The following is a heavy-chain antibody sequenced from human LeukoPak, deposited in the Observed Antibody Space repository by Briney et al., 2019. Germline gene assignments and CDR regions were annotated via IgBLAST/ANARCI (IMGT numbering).Heavy chain of an antibody. CDR2: MYYSGTT. J-gene: IGHJ4*02. V-gene: IGHV4-31*03. D-gene: IGHD4-17*01. CDR1: GGSISSGYY. CDR3: ARATVTIRSANWYFDY. Sequence: TSQTLSLTCTVSGGSISSGYYWGWIRQHPGKVLEWFGYMYYSGTTYYNPSLKSRLTISIDKSKNQFSLKLSSVTAAATAVYYSARATVTIRSANWYFDYWGQGTLVTVSS.